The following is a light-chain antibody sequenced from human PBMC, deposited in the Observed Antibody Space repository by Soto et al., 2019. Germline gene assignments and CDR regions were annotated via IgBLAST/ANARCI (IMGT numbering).Light chain of an antibody. CDR1: QSISPW. Sequence: DIQMTQSPSTLSASVGDRVTITCRASQSISPWLAWYQQKPGKAPKLLIYDVSRLEGGVPSRFSGSRSGTEFTLTINSLHPNDSATYYCKEYNTYCTFGQGTKVDIK. CDR2: DVS. V-gene: IGKV1-5*01. CDR3: KEYNTYCT. J-gene: IGKJ1*01.